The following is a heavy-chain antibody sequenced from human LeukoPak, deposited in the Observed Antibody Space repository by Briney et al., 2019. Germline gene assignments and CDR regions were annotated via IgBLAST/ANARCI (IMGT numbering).Heavy chain of an antibody. CDR1: GFNVNSFA. CDR2: ISSSGGTT. D-gene: IGHD3-22*01. Sequence: GGSLRLSCVVSGFNVNSFALAWVRQAPGKGLEWVSTISSSGGTTHYADSVRGRFTISRDNSKNTLYLQMTSLRSEDTAVYYCARGLRYYYEDDPWGQGTLVTVSS. J-gene: IGHJ5*02. CDR3: ARGLRYYYEDDP. V-gene: IGHV3-23*01.